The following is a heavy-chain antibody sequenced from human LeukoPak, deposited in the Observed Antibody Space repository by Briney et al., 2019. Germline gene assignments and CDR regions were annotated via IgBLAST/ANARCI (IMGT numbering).Heavy chain of an antibody. CDR3: AKADCSSASCYLHDY. CDR2: ISWNSGSV. J-gene: IGHJ4*02. V-gene: IGHV3-9*03. CDR1: GFTFHDYA. Sequence: GGSLRLSXAASGFTFHDYAMHWVRQAPGKGLEWVSGISWNSGSVFYADSVKGRFTISRDNAKNSLYLQMNSLRLEDMALYYCAKADCSSASCYLHDYWGQGTLVTVSS. D-gene: IGHD2-2*01.